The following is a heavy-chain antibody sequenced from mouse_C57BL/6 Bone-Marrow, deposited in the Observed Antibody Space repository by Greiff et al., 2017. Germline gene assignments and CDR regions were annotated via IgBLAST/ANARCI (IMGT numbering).Heavy chain of an antibody. J-gene: IGHJ2*01. CDR1: GFTFSSYG. Sequence: EVQGVESGGDLVKPGGSLKLSCAASGFTFSSYGMSWVRQTPDKRLEWVATISSGGSYTYYPDSVKGRFTISRDNAKNTLYLQMSSLKSEDTAMYYCARHPPLTRGGQGTTLTVTS. V-gene: IGHV5-6*01. CDR3: ARHPPLTR. CDR2: ISSGGSYT.